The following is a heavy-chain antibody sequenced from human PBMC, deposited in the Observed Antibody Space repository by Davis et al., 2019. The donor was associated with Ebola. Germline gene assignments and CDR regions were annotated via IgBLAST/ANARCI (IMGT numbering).Heavy chain of an antibody. CDR1: GFTFSSYS. Sequence: PGGSLRLSCAASGFTFSSYSMNWVRQAPGKGLEWVSSISSSSSYIYYGDSVKGRFTISRDSAKNSLYLQMNSLRAENTAVYYCASHSGRAPPLDWGQGTLVTVSS. V-gene: IGHV3-21*01. CDR3: ASHSGRAPPLD. CDR2: ISSSSSYI. D-gene: IGHD6-19*01. J-gene: IGHJ4*02.